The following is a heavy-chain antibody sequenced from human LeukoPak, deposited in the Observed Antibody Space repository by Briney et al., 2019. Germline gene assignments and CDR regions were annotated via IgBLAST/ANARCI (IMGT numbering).Heavy chain of an antibody. CDR1: GGSISSGDYY. D-gene: IGHD3-3*01. V-gene: IGHV4-61*08. Sequence: SQTLSLTCTVSGGSISSGDYYWSWIRQPPGKGLEWIGYIYYSGSTNYNPSLKSRVTISVDTSKNQFSLKLSSVTAADTAVYYCARVLRFWSGYYYYYMDVWGKGTTVTVSS. J-gene: IGHJ6*03. CDR2: IYYSGST. CDR3: ARVLRFWSGYYYYYMDV.